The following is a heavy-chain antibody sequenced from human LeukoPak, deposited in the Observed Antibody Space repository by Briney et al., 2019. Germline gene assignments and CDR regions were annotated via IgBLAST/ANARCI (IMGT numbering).Heavy chain of an antibody. Sequence: PGGSLRLSCAASGFTFSNYGMSWVRQAPGKGPEWVSVVSGSGGSTYYADSVKGRFTISRDNSKNTLYLQMNSLRAEDTAVYYCAGRAYYYDSSGYFTSQLDYWGQGTLVTVSS. CDR3: AGRAYYYDSSGYFTSQLDY. D-gene: IGHD3-22*01. J-gene: IGHJ4*02. CDR2: VSGSGGST. V-gene: IGHV3-23*01. CDR1: GFTFSNYG.